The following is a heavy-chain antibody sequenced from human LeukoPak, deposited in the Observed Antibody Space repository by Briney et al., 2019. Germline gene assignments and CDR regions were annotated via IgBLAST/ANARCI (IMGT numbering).Heavy chain of an antibody. V-gene: IGHV1-2*06. Sequence: GASVKVSCKTSGYTFTGYYMHWVRQAPGQGLEWMGRINPNRGGTNYAQEFQGRVTMTGDTSISTAYMELSSLRSDDTAVYYCARLSTIGDSSGYFVNWGQGTLVTVSS. D-gene: IGHD3-22*01. CDR1: GYTFTGYY. J-gene: IGHJ4*02. CDR2: INPNRGGT. CDR3: ARLSTIGDSSGYFVN.